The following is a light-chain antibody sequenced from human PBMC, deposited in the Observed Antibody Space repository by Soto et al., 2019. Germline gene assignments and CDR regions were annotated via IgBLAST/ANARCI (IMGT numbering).Light chain of an antibody. CDR2: DVS. V-gene: IGLV2-14*01. Sequence: QSVLTQPASVSGSPGQSITISYTGTSSDVGGYNYVSWYQQHPGKAPKLMIYDVSNRPSGVSNRFSGSKSGNTASLTISGLQAEDDADYYCSSYSSSSTVVFGGGTKLTVL. CDR1: SSDVGGYNY. J-gene: IGLJ2*01. CDR3: SSYSSSSTVV.